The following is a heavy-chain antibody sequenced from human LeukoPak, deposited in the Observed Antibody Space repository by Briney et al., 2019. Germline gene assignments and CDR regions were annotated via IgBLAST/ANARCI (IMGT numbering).Heavy chain of an antibody. V-gene: IGHV4-34*01. CDR1: GGSFSGYY. CDR2: INYGGHT. D-gene: IGHD6-25*01. J-gene: IGHJ3*01. CDR3: AGQIATAGEWAFDV. Sequence: SETLSLTFAAYGGSFSGYYWVWIRQPPGKGLEWIASINYGGHTYYNPSLKSRVTISVDTSKNMFSLKGTSMTATDTAVYYCAGQIATAGEWAFDVWGQGTKVTVSS.